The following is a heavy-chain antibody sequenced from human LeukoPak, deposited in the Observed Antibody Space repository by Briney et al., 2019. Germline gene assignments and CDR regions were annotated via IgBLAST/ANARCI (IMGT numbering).Heavy chain of an antibody. CDR3: AREGILYCGGDCYSGYFDY. CDR2: ISYDGSNK. CDR1: GFTFSSYA. J-gene: IGHJ4*02. Sequence: GGSLRLSCAASGFTFSSYAMHWVRQAPGKGLEWVAVISYDGSNKYYADSVKGRFTISRDNSKNTLYLQMNSLRAEDTAVYYCAREGILYCGGDCYSGYFDYWGQGTLVTVSS. D-gene: IGHD2-21*02. V-gene: IGHV3-30*04.